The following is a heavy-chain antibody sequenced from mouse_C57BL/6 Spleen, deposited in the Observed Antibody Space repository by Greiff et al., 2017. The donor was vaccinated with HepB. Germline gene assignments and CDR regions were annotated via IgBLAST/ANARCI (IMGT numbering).Heavy chain of an antibody. V-gene: IGHV1-4*01. D-gene: IGHD1-1*01. CDR1: GYTFTSYT. J-gene: IGHJ2*01. Sequence: QVQLKQSGAELARPGASVKMSCKASGYTFTSYTMHWVKQRPGQGLEWIGYINPSSGYTKYNQKFKDKATLTADKSSNTAYMQLSSLTSEDSAIYYCARGVVYCCYWGQGTTLTVSS. CDR3: ARGVVYCCY. CDR2: INPSSGYT.